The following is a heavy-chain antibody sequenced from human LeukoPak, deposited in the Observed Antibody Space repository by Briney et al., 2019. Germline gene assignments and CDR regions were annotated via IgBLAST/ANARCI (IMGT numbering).Heavy chain of an antibody. CDR2: ISGSGGST. D-gene: IGHD6-13*01. CDR1: GFTFSSYA. J-gene: IGHJ5*01. V-gene: IGHV3-23*01. CDR3: AKEYSSSSVGWFDS. Sequence: PGGSLRLSCAASGFTFSSYAMSWVRQAPGKGLEWVSGISGSGGSTYYADSVKGRFTISRDNSKNTLYLQMTSLRAEDTAVYYCAKEYSSSSVGWFDSWGQGTLVTVSS.